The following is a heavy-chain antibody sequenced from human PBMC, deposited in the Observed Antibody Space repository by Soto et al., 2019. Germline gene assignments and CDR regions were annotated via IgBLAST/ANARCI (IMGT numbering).Heavy chain of an antibody. Sequence: ASVKVSCKASGYTFTGYYMHWVRQAPGQGLEWMGWINPNSGGTNYAQKFQGWVTMTRDTSISTAYMELSRLRSDDTAVYYCVKGPRRIPMGLDYWGQGTLVTVSS. CDR3: VKGPRRIPMGLDY. CDR1: GYTFTGYY. V-gene: IGHV1-2*04. CDR2: INPNSGGT. J-gene: IGHJ4*02.